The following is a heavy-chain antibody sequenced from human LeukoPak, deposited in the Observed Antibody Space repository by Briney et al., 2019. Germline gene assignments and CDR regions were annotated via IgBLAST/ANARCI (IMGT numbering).Heavy chain of an antibody. CDR3: ARHCFFGGGYYIRRDDDAFVI. Sequence: SETLSLTCTVSGGSISSSSYYWGWIRQPPGKGLEWIGSIYYSGSTYYNPSLKSRVTISVDTSKNQFSLKLSSVTAADTAVYYCARHCFFGGGYYIRRDDDAFVIWGQGTMVTVSS. J-gene: IGHJ3*02. CDR2: IYYSGST. V-gene: IGHV4-39*01. CDR1: GGSISSSSYY. D-gene: IGHD3-3*01.